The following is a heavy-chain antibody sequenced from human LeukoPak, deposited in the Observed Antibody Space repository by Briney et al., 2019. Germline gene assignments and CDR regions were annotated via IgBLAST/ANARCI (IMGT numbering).Heavy chain of an antibody. Sequence: GGSLRLSCAASGLTVSSNYMSWVRQAPGKGLEWVSVIYSGGSTYYADSMKGRFTISRDNAKNTLYLQMNSLRDEDTAVYYCAREGLECSGSSCQRAAFDYWGQGTLVTVSS. CDR1: GLTVSSNY. CDR2: IYSGGST. D-gene: IGHD2-2*01. CDR3: AREGLECSGSSCQRAAFDY. J-gene: IGHJ4*02. V-gene: IGHV3-53*01.